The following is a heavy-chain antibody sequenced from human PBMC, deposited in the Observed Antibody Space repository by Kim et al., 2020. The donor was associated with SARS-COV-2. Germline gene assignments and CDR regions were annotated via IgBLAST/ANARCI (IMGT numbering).Heavy chain of an antibody. CDR1: HGSFSGYD. Sequence: SETLSLTCAVYHGSFSGYDWSWIRRSPGKGLEWIGEINHSGDTNYDPSFKSRATISIDTSANQFSLRLSSVTVADTAVYYCARGLHSPINYYYMDIWGKGTTVTVSS. CDR2: INHSGDT. D-gene: IGHD3-9*01. V-gene: IGHV4-34*01. J-gene: IGHJ6*03. CDR3: ARGLHSPINYYYMDI.